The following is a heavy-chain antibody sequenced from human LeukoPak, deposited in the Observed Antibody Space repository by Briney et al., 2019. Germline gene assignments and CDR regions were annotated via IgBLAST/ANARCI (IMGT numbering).Heavy chain of an antibody. D-gene: IGHD3-10*01. Sequence: GASVRVSCTASGYTFTSYDINWVRQATGQGLEWMGWMNPNSGNTGYAQKFQGRVTMTRNTSISTAYMELSSLRSEDTAVYYCARGDYGSGSYYSNWFDPWGQGTLVTVSS. CDR3: ARGDYGSGSYYSNWFDP. CDR1: GYTFTSYD. J-gene: IGHJ5*02. V-gene: IGHV1-8*01. CDR2: MNPNSGNT.